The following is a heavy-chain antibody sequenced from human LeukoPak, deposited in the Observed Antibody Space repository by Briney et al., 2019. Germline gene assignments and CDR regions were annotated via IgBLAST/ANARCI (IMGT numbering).Heavy chain of an antibody. CDR3: AKDRANFGY. V-gene: IGHV3-9*01. CDR1: GFTFDDYA. CDR2: ISWYSGSI. J-gene: IGHJ4*02. Sequence: QPGRSLRLSCAASGFTFDDYAMHWVWQAPGKGLEWVSGISWYSGSIGYADSVKGRFTISRDNSKNTLYLQMNSLRAEDTAVYYCAKDRANFGYWGQGTLVTVSS.